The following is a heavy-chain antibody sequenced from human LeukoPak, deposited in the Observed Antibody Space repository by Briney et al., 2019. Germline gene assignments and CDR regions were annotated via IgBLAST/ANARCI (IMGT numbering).Heavy chain of an antibody. CDR3: ARGVYALDI. CDR1: GFTFSSYW. V-gene: IGHV3-7*03. CDR2: INEGGSEM. J-gene: IGHJ3*02. Sequence: GGSLRLSCAASGFTFSSYWMTWVRQAPGKGLEWVANINEGGSEMYHVDSVKGRFTISRDNTKNSLFLQMNSLRAEDTAVYYCARGVYALDIWGQGTMVTVSS.